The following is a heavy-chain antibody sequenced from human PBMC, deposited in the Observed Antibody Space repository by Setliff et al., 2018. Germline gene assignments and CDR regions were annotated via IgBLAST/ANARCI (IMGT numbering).Heavy chain of an antibody. CDR2: IIPILGTT. CDR3: ASALSRRVAVAGKSQLDY. D-gene: IGHD6-19*01. V-gene: IGHV1-69*05. CDR1: GGFSTHA. J-gene: IGHJ4*01. Sequence: GASVKVSCKASGGFSTHAISWVRQVPGQGLEWMGGIIPILGTTDYAQNFQGRVTITTDESTSSAYLEMSNLRSDDTAVYYCASALSRRVAVAGKSQLDYWGQGTLVTVSS.